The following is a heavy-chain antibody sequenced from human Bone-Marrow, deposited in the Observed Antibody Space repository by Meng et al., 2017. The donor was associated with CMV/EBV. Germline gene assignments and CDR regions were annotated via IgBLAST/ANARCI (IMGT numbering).Heavy chain of an antibody. Sequence: ASVKVSCKASGYTFFSYDINWVRQATGQGLEWMGWMNPNSGNTGYAQKFQGRVTITSNTSISTAYMELSSLRSEDTAVYYCARVRCSSTSCYIVRLFWLNYYGVDVWGQGTTVTVDS. V-gene: IGHV1-8*03. CDR3: ARVRCSSTSCYIVRLFWLNYYGVDV. J-gene: IGHJ6*01. CDR1: GYTFFSYD. D-gene: IGHD2-2*02. CDR2: MNPNSGNT.